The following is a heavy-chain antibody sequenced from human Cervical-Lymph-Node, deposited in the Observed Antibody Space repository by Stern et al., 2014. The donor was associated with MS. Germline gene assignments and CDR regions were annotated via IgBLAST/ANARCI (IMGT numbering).Heavy chain of an antibody. D-gene: IGHD3-22*01. V-gene: IGHV1-18*01. Sequence: VQLVESGAEVKKPGASVKVSCKASGYTFTSYGISWVRQAPGQGLEWMGWIRAYNGNTNYAQKLQGRVHMTTDTYKSTADMELRSLRSDDTAVYYCARDRGPYYYDSSGYRWFDPWGQGTLVTVSS. J-gene: IGHJ5*02. CDR1: GYTFTSYG. CDR2: IRAYNGNT. CDR3: ARDRGPYYYDSSGYRWFDP.